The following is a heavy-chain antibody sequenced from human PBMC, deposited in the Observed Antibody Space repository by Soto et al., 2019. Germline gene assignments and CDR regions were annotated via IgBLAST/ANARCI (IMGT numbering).Heavy chain of an antibody. CDR1: GYSFTSYW. D-gene: IGHD3-10*01. Sequence: GESLKISCKGSGYSFTSYWIGWVRQMPGKGLEWMGIIYPGDSDTRYSPSFQGQVTISADKSISTAYLQWSSLKASDTAMYYCARIGDYYGSGSYPYYGMDVWGQGPTVTVSS. CDR2: IYPGDSDT. J-gene: IGHJ6*02. V-gene: IGHV5-51*01. CDR3: ARIGDYYGSGSYPYYGMDV.